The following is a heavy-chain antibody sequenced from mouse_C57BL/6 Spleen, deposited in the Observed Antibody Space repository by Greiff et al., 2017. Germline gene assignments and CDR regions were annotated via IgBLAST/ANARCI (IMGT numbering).Heavy chain of an antibody. CDR1: GYTFTDYE. CDR2: IDPETGGT. D-gene: IGHD2-13*01. J-gene: IGHJ4*01. V-gene: IGHV1-15*01. Sequence: VQLQQSGAELVRPGASVTLSCKASGYTFTDYEMHWVKQTPVHGLEWIGAIDPETGGTAYTQKFKGKSILTADKSSSTAYMELRSLTSEDSAVYYCTRDGDYGDYYAMDDWGQGTSVTVSS. CDR3: TRDGDYGDYYAMDD.